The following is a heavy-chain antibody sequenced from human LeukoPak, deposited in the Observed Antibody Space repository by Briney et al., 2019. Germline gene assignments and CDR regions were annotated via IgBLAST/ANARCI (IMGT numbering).Heavy chain of an antibody. CDR3: ARSVGISYDFWSGYRFDY. CDR1: GGTFSSYA. CDR2: IIPILGIA. D-gene: IGHD3-3*01. Sequence: AASVKVSCKASGGTFSSYAISWVRQAPGQGLEWMGRIIPILGIANYAQKFQGRVTITADKSTSTAYMELSSLRSEDTAVYYCARSVGISYDFWSGYRFDYWGQGTLVTVSS. J-gene: IGHJ4*02. V-gene: IGHV1-69*04.